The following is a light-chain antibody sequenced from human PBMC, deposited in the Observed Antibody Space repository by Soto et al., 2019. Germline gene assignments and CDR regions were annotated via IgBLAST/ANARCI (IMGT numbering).Light chain of an antibody. CDR1: SGHRTYA. CDR2: LNSDGSH. V-gene: IGLV4-69*01. J-gene: IGLJ2*01. Sequence: QSVLTQSPSASASLGASVKLTCTLSSGHRTYAIAWHQQQPEKGPRYLMRLNSDGSHTKGDGIPDRFSGSSSGAERYLTISSLQSEDEADYYCQTWDAGSVVFGGGTKLTVL. CDR3: QTWDAGSVV.